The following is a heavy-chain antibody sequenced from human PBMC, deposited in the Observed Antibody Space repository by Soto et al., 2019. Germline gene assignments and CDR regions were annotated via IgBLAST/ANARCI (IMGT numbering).Heavy chain of an antibody. CDR1: GFTFSTYA. Sequence: GGSLRLSCAASGFTFSTYAMAWVRQAPGKGLAWLSSISGSGSTYYADSVKGRFTISRDNSKNTLYLQMNSLRAEDTAVYYCAKVISTSGSSLWGRGTLVTVSS. D-gene: IGHD3-10*01. CDR3: AKVISTSGSSL. CDR2: ISGSGST. V-gene: IGHV3-23*01. J-gene: IGHJ4*02.